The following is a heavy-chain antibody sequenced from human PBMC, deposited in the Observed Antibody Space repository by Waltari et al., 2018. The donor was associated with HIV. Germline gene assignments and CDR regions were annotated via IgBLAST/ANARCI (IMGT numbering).Heavy chain of an antibody. J-gene: IGHJ4*02. D-gene: IGHD4-17*01. Sequence: EVQLLESGGGLVQPGGSLRLSCAASGFTFSNYAIGWVRQAPGKGLEWVSAISASGASTYSADSVKGRFTISRDNSKSTLYLEMSSLRADDTAVYYCAKALADYSDYAADDYWGQGTLVTVSS. V-gene: IGHV3-23*01. CDR3: AKALADYSDYAADDY. CDR1: GFTFSNYA. CDR2: ISASGAST.